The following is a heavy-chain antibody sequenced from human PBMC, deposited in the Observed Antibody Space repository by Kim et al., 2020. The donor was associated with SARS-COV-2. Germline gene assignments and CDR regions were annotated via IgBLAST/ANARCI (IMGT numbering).Heavy chain of an antibody. J-gene: IGHJ5*02. D-gene: IGHD2-2*01. V-gene: IGHV4-59*01. Sequence: SLKSRVTISVDTSKNQFSLKLSSVTAADTAVYYCARIVVVPAAMRGWFDPWGQGTLVTVSS. CDR3: ARIVVVPAAMRGWFDP.